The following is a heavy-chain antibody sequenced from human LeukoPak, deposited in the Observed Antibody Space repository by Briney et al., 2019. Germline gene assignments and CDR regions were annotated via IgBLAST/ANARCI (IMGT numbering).Heavy chain of an antibody. CDR3: ARDRGYCSSISCYYYFDY. Sequence: SETLSLTCTVSDGSISSYYWSWIRQPAGKGLEWIGRIYSSGSTNYNPSLRSRVTMSVDTSTNQFSLKLSSVTAADTAIYYCARDRGYCSSISCYYYFDYWGQGTLVAVSS. CDR1: DGSISSYY. J-gene: IGHJ4*02. D-gene: IGHD2-2*01. CDR2: IYSSGST. V-gene: IGHV4-4*07.